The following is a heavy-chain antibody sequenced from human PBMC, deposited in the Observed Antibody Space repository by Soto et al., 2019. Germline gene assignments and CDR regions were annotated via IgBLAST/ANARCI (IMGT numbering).Heavy chain of an antibody. J-gene: IGHJ4*02. V-gene: IGHV3-74*01. CDR3: AREYYDFWSGQSYYFDY. CDR2: INSDGSST. D-gene: IGHD3-3*01. CDR1: GFTFSSYW. Sequence: GGSLRLSCAASGFTFSSYWMHWVRQAPGKGLVWVSRINSDGSSTSYADSVKGRFTISRDNAKNTLYLQMNSLRAEDTAVYYCAREYYDFWSGQSYYFDYWGQGTLVTVSS.